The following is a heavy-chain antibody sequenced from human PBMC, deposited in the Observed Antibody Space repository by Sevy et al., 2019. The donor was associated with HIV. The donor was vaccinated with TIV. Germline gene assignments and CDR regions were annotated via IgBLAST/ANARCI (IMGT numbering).Heavy chain of an antibody. J-gene: IGHJ6*02. V-gene: IGHV3-53*01. CDR2: IYSGGSP. CDR3: AREQVVAVNYGMDV. CDR1: GFNVRSNS. Sequence: GGSLNLSCEPSGFNVRSNSMGGVPRAPGKGLEWVSIIYSGGSPSYADSGKGRFTISRDNSKNTLYLQMNSLRAEDTAVYYCAREQVVAVNYGMDVWGQGTTVTVSS. D-gene: IGHD3-22*01.